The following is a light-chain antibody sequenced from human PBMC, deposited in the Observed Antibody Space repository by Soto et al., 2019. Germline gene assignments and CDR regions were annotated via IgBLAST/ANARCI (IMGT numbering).Light chain of an antibody. CDR1: SSDVGGYNY. CDR2: EVS. V-gene: IGLV2-14*01. CDR3: SSYTSSSTLV. Sequence: QSVLTQPASVSGSPGQSITISCTGTSSDVGGYNYVSWYQQHPGKAPKLMIYEVSNRPSGVSNRFSGSKSGNTASLTISGLQAEDEADYYCSSYTSSSTLVFGGGTQGHRP. J-gene: IGLJ3*02.